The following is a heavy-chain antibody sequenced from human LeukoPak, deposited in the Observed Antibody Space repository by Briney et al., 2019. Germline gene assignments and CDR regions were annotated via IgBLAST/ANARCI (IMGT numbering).Heavy chain of an antibody. CDR1: GFTFSSYG. D-gene: IGHD2-15*01. CDR3: ARVSGGLRSGFDY. J-gene: IGHJ4*02. Sequence: PGGSLRLSCGASGFTFSSYGMHGVRQATGKGLKWVAVIWYDGSNKYYADSVKGRFTISRDNSKNTLYLQMNSLRAEDTAVHYCARVSGGLRSGFDYWGQGTLVTVSS. V-gene: IGHV3-33*01. CDR2: IWYDGSNK.